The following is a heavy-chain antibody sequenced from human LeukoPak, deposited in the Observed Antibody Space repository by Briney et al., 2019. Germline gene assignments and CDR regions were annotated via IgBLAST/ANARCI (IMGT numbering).Heavy chain of an antibody. V-gene: IGHV4-59*01. CDR2: IFHSGGS. Sequence: PSETLSLTCTVSGDSTNNFHWSWIRQPPGKGLEWIGHIFHSGGSKYNPSLKSRATISTDMSKNVLSLELTSVTAADTAVYYCARLLPSAFYHGMDVWGQGTLVTVSS. D-gene: IGHD2-2*01. CDR3: ARLLPSAFYHGMDV. CDR1: GDSTNNFH. J-gene: IGHJ6*02.